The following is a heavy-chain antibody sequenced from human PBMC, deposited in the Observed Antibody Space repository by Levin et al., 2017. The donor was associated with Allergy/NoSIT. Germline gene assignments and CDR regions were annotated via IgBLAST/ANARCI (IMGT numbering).Heavy chain of an antibody. D-gene: IGHD6-19*01. Sequence: TSETLSLTCTVSGGSVDSGRYYWSWIRQHPEKGLEWIGYIYYTGSTRYNPSLKSRVTILLDTSKNQFSLRLTSVTAADTAVYYCARDIRFSSGYYFDYWGQGTLVTVSS. J-gene: IGHJ4*02. CDR3: ARDIRFSSGYYFDY. CDR1: GGSVDSGRYY. CDR2: IYYTGST. V-gene: IGHV4-61*01.